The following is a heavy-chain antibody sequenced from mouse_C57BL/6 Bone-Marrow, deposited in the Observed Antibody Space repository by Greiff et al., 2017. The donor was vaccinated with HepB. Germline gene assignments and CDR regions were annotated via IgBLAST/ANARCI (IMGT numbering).Heavy chain of an antibody. V-gene: IGHV5-12*01. Sequence: EVKLVESGGGLVQPGGSLKLSCAASGFTFSDYYMYWVRQTPEKRLEWVAYISNGGGSTYYPDTVKGRFTISRDNAKNTLYLQMSRLKSEDTAMYYCARRVYGNLAYWGQGTLVTVSA. J-gene: IGHJ3*01. CDR1: GFTFSDYY. CDR3: ARRVYGNLAY. D-gene: IGHD2-1*01. CDR2: ISNGGGST.